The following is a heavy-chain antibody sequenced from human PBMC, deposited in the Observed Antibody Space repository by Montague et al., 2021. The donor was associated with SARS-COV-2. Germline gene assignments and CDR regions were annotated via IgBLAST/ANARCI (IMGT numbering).Heavy chain of an antibody. CDR2: INHSGST. D-gene: IGHD3-10*01. J-gene: IGHJ4*02. CDR3: ARGARQGYGFRLGSFDS. Sequence: SETLSLTCAVYGGSFSGYYWNWIRQPPGKGLEWIGEINHSGSTNYNPSLKSRVTMSVDTSKNQFSLKLSSVTAADTAGYYCARGARQGYGFRLGSFDSWGQGTPVTVSS. CDR1: GGSFSGYY. V-gene: IGHV4-34*01.